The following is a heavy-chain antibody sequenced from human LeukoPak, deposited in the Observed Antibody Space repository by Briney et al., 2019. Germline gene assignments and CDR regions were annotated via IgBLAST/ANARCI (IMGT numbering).Heavy chain of an antibody. D-gene: IGHD2-2*01. CDR1: GYTFTSYG. CDR3: ARVNGVVPAAHWFDP. J-gene: IGHJ5*02. V-gene: IGHV1-18*01. Sequence: ASVKVACKASGYTFTSYGISWVRQAPGQGLEWMGWISAYNGNTNYAQKLQGRVTMTTDTSTSTPYMERRSLRSDDTAVYYCARVNGVVPAAHWFDPWGQGTLVTVSS. CDR2: ISAYNGNT.